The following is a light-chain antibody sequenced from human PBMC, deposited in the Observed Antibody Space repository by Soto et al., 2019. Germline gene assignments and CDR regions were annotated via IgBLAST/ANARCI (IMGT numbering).Light chain of an antibody. CDR1: SSDVGGYNY. CDR3: TSPAGSSVV. J-gene: IGLJ2*01. CDR2: EVT. Sequence: QSALTQPPSASGSPGQSVTISCTGSSSDVGGYNYVCWYQQHPGKAPKLIIYEVTKRPSGVPDRFSGSKSGNTASLTVSGLQDEDADDYYCTSPAGSSVVFGGGTKLTVL. V-gene: IGLV2-8*01.